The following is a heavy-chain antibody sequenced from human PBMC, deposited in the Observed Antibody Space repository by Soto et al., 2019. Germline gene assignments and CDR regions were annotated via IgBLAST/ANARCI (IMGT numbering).Heavy chain of an antibody. CDR2: IYYSGST. CDR3: ARYNGYSYGYTLDY. D-gene: IGHD5-18*01. V-gene: IGHV4-59*01. J-gene: IGHJ4*02. CDR1: GGSISSYY. Sequence: SETLSLTCTVSGGSISSYYWSWIRQPPGKGLEWIGYIYYSGSTNYNPSLKSRVTISVDTSKNQFSLKLSSVTAADTAVYYCARYNGYSYGYTLDYWGQGTRVTVSS.